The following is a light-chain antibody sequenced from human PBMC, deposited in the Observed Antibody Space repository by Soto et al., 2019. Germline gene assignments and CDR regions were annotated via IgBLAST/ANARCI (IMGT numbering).Light chain of an antibody. Sequence: DIVLPQSPGTLSLSPGERATLSFRASQSLGSSYLAWYQQKPGQAPRLLTYGASSRATGIPDRFSGSGSGTDFTLTISRLEPEDFAVYYCHQYGSSQTFGQGSKVDIK. CDR3: HQYGSSQT. CDR2: GAS. J-gene: IGKJ1*01. CDR1: QSLGSSY. V-gene: IGKV3-20*01.